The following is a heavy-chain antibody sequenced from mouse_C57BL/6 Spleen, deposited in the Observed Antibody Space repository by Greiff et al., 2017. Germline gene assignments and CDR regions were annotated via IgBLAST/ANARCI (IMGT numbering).Heavy chain of an antibody. CDR2: IYPGDGDT. J-gene: IGHJ4*01. V-gene: IGHV1-80*01. D-gene: IGHD1-1*01. Sequence: QVHVKQSGAELVKPGASVKISCKASGYAFSSYWMNWVKQRPGKGLEWIGQIYPGDGDTNYNGKFKGKATLTADKSSSTAYMQLSSLTSEDSAVYCCARFCYYSGAMDYWGQGTSVTVSS. CDR1: GYAFSSYW. CDR3: ARFCYYSGAMDY.